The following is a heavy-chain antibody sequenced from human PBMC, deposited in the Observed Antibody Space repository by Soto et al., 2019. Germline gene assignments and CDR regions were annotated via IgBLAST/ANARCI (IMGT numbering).Heavy chain of an antibody. Sequence: PGGCXRLSCASSVFTFRKHCMHWFRHSPGAGLESVAGIAYDGSNKYYADSAKGRFTLSRDNSENILYMELTSLRAEDTDVYYCAKDIVVVQAHSPIAYSLGIDVWGQGTTVTVYS. CDR2: IAYDGSNK. J-gene: IGHJ6*01. CDR1: VFTFRKHC. CDR3: AKDIVVVQAHSPIAYSLGIDV. V-gene: IGHV3-30*18. D-gene: IGHD2-2*01.